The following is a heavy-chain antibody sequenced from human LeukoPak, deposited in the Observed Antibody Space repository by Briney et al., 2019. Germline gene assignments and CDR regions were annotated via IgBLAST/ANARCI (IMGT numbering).Heavy chain of an antibody. CDR2: ISSSSSYI. Sequence: SGGSLRLSCAASGFTFSSYSMNWVRQAPGKGLEWVSSISSSSSYIYYADSVKGRFTISRDNAKNSLYLQMNSLRAEDTAVYYCARGTPYNWNYLGDYWGQGTLVTVSP. CDR3: ARGTPYNWNYLGDY. J-gene: IGHJ4*02. V-gene: IGHV3-21*01. D-gene: IGHD1-7*01. CDR1: GFTFSSYS.